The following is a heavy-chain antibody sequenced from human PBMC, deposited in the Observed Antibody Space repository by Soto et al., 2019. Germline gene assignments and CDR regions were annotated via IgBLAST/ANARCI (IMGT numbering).Heavy chain of an antibody. CDR3: AKPMTTVTTAAFDY. D-gene: IGHD4-17*01. CDR1: GFTFSNYV. J-gene: IGHJ4*02. CDR2: ISGSGGST. Sequence: GGSLRLSCAASGFTFSNYVMTWVRQAPGKGLEWVSAISGSGGSTYYADSVKGRFTISRDNSKNTLYLQMDSPRAEDTAVYYCAKPMTTVTTAAFDYWGQGTLVTVSS. V-gene: IGHV3-23*01.